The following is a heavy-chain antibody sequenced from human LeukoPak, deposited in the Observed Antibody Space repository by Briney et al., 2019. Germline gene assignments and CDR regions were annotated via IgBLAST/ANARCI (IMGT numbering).Heavy chain of an antibody. Sequence: SETLSLTCTVSGGSISSYYWSWIRQPPGKGLEWIGYIYYSGSTNYNPSLKSRVTMSLDTSKNQFSLKLPSVTAADTALYYCARDMVSTWPYFYTYYYMDVWGQGTTVAVSS. J-gene: IGHJ6*03. CDR3: ARDMVSTWPYFYTYYYMDV. CDR1: GGSISSYY. V-gene: IGHV4-59*12. D-gene: IGHD3-22*01. CDR2: IYYSGST.